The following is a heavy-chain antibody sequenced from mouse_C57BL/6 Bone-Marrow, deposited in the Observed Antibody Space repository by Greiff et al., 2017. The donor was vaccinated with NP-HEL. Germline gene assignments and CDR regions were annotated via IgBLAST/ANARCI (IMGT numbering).Heavy chain of an antibody. CDR3: TRLRRRAMDY. J-gene: IGHJ4*01. Sequence: QVQLQQSGAELVRPGASVTLSCKASGYTFTDYEMHWVKQTPVHGLEWIGAIDPETGGTAYNQKFKGKAILTADKSSSTAYMELRSLTSEDSAVYYCTRLRRRAMDYWGQGTSVTVSS. CDR2: IDPETGGT. D-gene: IGHD2-12*01. CDR1: GYTFTDYE. V-gene: IGHV1-15*01.